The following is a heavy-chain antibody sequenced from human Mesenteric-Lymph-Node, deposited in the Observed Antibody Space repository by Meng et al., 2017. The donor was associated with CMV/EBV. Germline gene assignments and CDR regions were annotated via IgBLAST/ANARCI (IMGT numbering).Heavy chain of an antibody. D-gene: IGHD3-22*01. CDR1: GFTFSSYE. J-gene: IGHJ4*02. CDR3: ARDRHYYDSSGCFDY. V-gene: IGHV3-48*03. Sequence: GGSLRLSCAASGFTFSSYEMNWVRQAPGKGLEWVSYISSSGSTIYYADSVKGRFTISRDNAKNSLYLQMNSLRAEDTAVYYCARDRHYYDSSGCFDYWGQGTLVTVSS. CDR2: ISSSGSTI.